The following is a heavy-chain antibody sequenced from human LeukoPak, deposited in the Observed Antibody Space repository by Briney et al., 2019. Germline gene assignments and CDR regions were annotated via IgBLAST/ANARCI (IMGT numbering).Heavy chain of an antibody. V-gene: IGHV3-23*01. Sequence: GGSLRLSCAASGFTFSSYAMSWVRQAPGKGLEWVSAISGSGGSTYYADSVKGRFTISRDNSKNTLYLQMNSLRAEDTAVYYCAKSLEYYYDSSGYRGLFDYWGQGTLVTVSS. CDR3: AKSLEYYYDSSGYRGLFDY. CDR1: GFTFSSYA. J-gene: IGHJ4*02. D-gene: IGHD3-22*01. CDR2: ISGSGGST.